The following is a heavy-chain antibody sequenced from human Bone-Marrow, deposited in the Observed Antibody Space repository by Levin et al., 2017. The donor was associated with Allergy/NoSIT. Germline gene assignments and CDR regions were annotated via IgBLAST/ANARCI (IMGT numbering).Heavy chain of an antibody. V-gene: IGHV3-9*01. Sequence: SLKISCAASGFTFDDYAMHWVRQVPGKGLEWVSGITWNGGNVDYADSVRGRFTISRDNAKNSLYLQMDSLRVGDTALYYCAKGQLRWRPAITGELWDHWGQGTLVTVSS. D-gene: IGHD7-27*01. J-gene: IGHJ4*02. CDR1: GFTFDDYA. CDR3: AKGQLRWRPAITGELWDH. CDR2: ITWNGGNV.